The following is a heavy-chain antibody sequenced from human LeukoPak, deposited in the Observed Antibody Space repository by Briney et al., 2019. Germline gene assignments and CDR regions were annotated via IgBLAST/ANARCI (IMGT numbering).Heavy chain of an antibody. CDR1: GGTFSSYA. Sequence: SVKVSCTASGGTFSSYAISWVRQAPGQGLEWMGGIIPIFGTANYAQKFQGRVTITADESTSTAYMELSSLRSEDTAVYYCARAPKDSYGPDSVYFDYWGQGTLVTVSS. CDR2: IIPIFGTA. D-gene: IGHD5-18*01. V-gene: IGHV1-69*13. J-gene: IGHJ4*02. CDR3: ARAPKDSYGPDSVYFDY.